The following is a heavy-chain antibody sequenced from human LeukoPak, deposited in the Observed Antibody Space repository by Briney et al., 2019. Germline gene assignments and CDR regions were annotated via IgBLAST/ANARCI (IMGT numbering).Heavy chain of an antibody. Sequence: GESLKISCKGSGYSFTSYWIGWVRQMPGKGLEWVGIIYPGDSDTRYSPSFQGQVTISADKSISTAYLQWSSLKASDTAMYYCARASYYYDSSGYYSFGTFDIWGQGTMVTVSS. CDR1: GYSFTSYW. CDR3: ARASYYYDSSGYYSFGTFDI. V-gene: IGHV5-51*01. D-gene: IGHD3-22*01. J-gene: IGHJ3*02. CDR2: IYPGDSDT.